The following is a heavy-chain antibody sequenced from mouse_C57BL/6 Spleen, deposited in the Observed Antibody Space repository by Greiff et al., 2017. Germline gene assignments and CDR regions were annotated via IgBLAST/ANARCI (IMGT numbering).Heavy chain of an antibody. J-gene: IGHJ1*03. CDR1: GYTFTSYW. CDR2: IHPNSGST. D-gene: IGHD2-10*02. V-gene: IGHV1-64*01. CDR3: AIEYGYFDV. Sequence: QVQLQQPGAELVKPGASVKLSCKASGYTFTSYWMLWVKQRPGQGLEWIGMIHPNSGSTNYNEKFKSKATLTVDKSSSTAYMQLSSLTSEDAAVYYCAIEYGYFDVWGTGTTVTVSS.